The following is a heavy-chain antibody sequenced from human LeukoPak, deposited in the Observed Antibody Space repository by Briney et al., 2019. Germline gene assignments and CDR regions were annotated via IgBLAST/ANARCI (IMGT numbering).Heavy chain of an antibody. CDR2: INPNSGGT. V-gene: IGHV1-2*02. J-gene: IGHJ4*02. CDR1: GYTFTGYY. Sequence: GASVTVSCKASGYTFTGYYMHWVRQAPGQGLEWMGWINPNSGGTNYAQKFQGRVTMTRDTSISTAYMELSRLRSDDTAVYYCARDRYNWNDGYFDYWGQGTLVTVSS. CDR3: ARDRYNWNDGYFDY. D-gene: IGHD1-1*01.